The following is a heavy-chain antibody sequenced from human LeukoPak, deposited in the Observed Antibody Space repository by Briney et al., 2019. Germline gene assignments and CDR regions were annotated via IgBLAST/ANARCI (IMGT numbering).Heavy chain of an antibody. CDR1: GGSISSGDYS. Sequence: KLSETLSLTCTVSGGSISSGDYSWNWIRQPAGKGLEWIGRIYTSGNTNYNPSLKSRVTISRDTSKNEFSLILNSLTAADTAVYYCARDSPPAYCSSGSCYFDSWGQGTLVTVSS. CDR2: IYTSGNT. V-gene: IGHV4-61*02. D-gene: IGHD2-15*01. J-gene: IGHJ4*02. CDR3: ARDSPPAYCSSGSCYFDS.